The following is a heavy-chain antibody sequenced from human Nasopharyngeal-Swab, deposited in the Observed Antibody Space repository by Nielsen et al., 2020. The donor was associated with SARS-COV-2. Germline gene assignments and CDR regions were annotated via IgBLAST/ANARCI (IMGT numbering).Heavy chain of an antibody. CDR1: GFTLSNYG. D-gene: IGHD3-10*01. V-gene: IGHV3-30*03. J-gene: IGHJ4*02. CDR2: ISYDGNTK. Sequence: GESLKISCAASGFTLSNYGMHWVRQAPGKGLEWAAAISYDGNTKYYADSAKGRFTISRDSAKNALYLEMNSLRAEDTAVYYCARDDGGLGDYWGQGTLVTVSS. CDR3: ARDDGGLGDY.